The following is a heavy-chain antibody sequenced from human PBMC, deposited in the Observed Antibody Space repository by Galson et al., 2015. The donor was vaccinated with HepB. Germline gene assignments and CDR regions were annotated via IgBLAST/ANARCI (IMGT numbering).Heavy chain of an antibody. CDR3: ARDRFPIHNVVVPAAREGFDY. CDR2: IIPILDIT. J-gene: IGHJ4*02. Sequence: SVKVSCKASGGTFSNYSINWVRQAPGHGLEWMGSIIPILDITNYAQKFQGRVTITADKATGTAYMDLSSLTSDDTAVYYCARDRFPIHNVVVPAAREGFDYWGQGTLVTVSS. V-gene: IGHV1-69*04. CDR1: GGTFSNYS. D-gene: IGHD2-2*01.